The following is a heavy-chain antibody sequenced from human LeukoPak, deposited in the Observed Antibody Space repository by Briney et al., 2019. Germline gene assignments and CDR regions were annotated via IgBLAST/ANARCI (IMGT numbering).Heavy chain of an antibody. J-gene: IGHJ4*02. CDR3: VKEHCRSTSCFYFDY. CDR2: ISGNGGST. CDR1: GFTFSNFV. V-gene: IGHV3-64D*06. Sequence: GGSLRLFCSASGFTFSNFVMHWVRQAPGKGLEYVSAISGNGGSTHDADSVKGRFTISRDNSKNTLYLQMTSLKAEDTAVYYCVKEHCRSTSCFYFDYWGQGTLVTVSS. D-gene: IGHD2-2*01.